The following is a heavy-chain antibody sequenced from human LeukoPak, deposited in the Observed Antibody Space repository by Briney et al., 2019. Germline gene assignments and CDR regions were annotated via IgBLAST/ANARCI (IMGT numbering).Heavy chain of an antibody. CDR2: IYYSGST. D-gene: IGHD4-17*01. J-gene: IGHJ4*02. CDR1: GGSISSSSYY. V-gene: IGHV4-39*01. CDR3: ARSDYGDEYFDY. Sequence: PSETLPLTCTVSGGSISSSSYYWGWIRQPPGKGLEWIGSIYYSGSTYYNPSLKSRVTISVDTSKNQFSLKLSSVTAADTAVYYCARSDYGDEYFDYWGQETLVTVSS.